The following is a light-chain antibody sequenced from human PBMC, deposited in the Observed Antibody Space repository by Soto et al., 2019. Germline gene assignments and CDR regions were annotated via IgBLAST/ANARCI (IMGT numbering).Light chain of an antibody. Sequence: DIQMTQSPSSLSSSIGDRVTITFGASQTVNTYLHWYQQKPGKAPKLLIYAASNLQSGVPSRFSGSGSGTNFTLSLNSLQPEDFATYYCQQGYSNPWTFGQGTKVDI. CDR1: QTVNTY. V-gene: IGKV1-39*01. CDR2: AAS. CDR3: QQGYSNPWT. J-gene: IGKJ1*01.